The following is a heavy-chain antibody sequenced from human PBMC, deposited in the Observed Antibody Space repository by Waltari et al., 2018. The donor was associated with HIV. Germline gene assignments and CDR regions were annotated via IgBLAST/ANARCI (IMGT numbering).Heavy chain of an antibody. Sequence: QVQLQESGPGLVRPSQSLSLTCTVSGGFISSGGYYWSWIRQHPGKGLEWIGYIYDSGTTYYIPSLKSLVTISVDTSKNQFSLRLSSVTAADTAVYFCARGPPRYYFDYWGQGTLVTVSS. CDR1: GGFISSGGYY. CDR2: IYDSGTT. J-gene: IGHJ4*02. CDR3: ARGPPRYYFDY. V-gene: IGHV4-31*01.